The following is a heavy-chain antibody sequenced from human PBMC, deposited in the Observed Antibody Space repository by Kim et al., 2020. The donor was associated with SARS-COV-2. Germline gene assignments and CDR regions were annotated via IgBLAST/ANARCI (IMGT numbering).Heavy chain of an antibody. Sequence: GGSLRISCAASGVSISNNWMSWVRQAPAKGLEGVASIKQDGSVKQNVDSVKGRLTISRDNAKNSLYLKMNSLRAEDTAVYYCAIDGGSSGWIRDHYFDS. CDR3: AIDGGSSGWIRDHYFDS. J-gene: IGHJ4*01. CDR2: IKQDGSVK. D-gene: IGHD6-19*01. V-gene: IGHV3-7*03. CDR1: GVSISNNW.